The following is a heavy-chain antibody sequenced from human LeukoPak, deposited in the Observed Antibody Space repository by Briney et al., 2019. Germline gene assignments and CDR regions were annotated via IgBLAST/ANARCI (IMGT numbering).Heavy chain of an antibody. D-gene: IGHD2-21*02. Sequence: GGSLRLSCAASRFIFSDYYMSWIRQAPGKGLEWVSYISSSGNTIYYADSVKGRFTISRDNAKNSLYLQMNSLRAEATAVYYCARDFATSYCGGDCYLDYWGQGTLVTVSS. V-gene: IGHV3-11*01. CDR1: RFIFSDYY. CDR3: ARDFATSYCGGDCYLDY. CDR2: ISSSGNTI. J-gene: IGHJ4*02.